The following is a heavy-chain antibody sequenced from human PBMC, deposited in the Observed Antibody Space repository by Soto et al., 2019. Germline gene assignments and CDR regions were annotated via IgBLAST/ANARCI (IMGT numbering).Heavy chain of an antibody. J-gene: IGHJ4*02. V-gene: IGHV4-59*08. CDR1: RETVNIYD. D-gene: IGHD5-18*01. CDR2: IYYSGST. CDR3: ARRYGSCFDY. Sequence: TSSRETVNIYDGSLTLQTPGKGLEWIGYIYYSGSTNYNPSLKSRVTISVDTSKNQFSLKLSSVTAADTAVYYWARRYGSCFDYWGQGIL.